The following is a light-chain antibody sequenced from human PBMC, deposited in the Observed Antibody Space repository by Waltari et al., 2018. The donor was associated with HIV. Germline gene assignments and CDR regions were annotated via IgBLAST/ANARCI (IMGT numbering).Light chain of an antibody. V-gene: IGLV1-40*01. Sequence: QSVLTQPPSVSGAPGQRVTISCTGSSSTIGAGYDVHWYQQLPGTAPKLLIYGNSNRPSGVPDRFSGSKSGTSASLAITGLLAEDEADYYCQSYDSSLSVWVFGGGGKLTVL. CDR1: SSTIGAGYD. CDR2: GNS. J-gene: IGLJ3*02. CDR3: QSYDSSLSVWV.